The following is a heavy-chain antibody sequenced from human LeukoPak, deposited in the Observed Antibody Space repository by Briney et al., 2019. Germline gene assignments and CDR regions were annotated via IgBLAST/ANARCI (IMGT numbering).Heavy chain of an antibody. V-gene: IGHV4-31*03. CDR1: GGSISSGGYY. D-gene: IGHD5-18*01. J-gene: IGHJ4*02. Sequence: SETLSLTCTVSGGSISSGGYYWSWIRQHPGKGLEWIGYIYYNGSTYYNPSLKSRVTISVDTSKNQFSLKLSSVTAADTAVYYCARVGGYSYGTPFDYWGQGTLVTVSS. CDR2: IYYNGST. CDR3: ARVGGYSYGTPFDY.